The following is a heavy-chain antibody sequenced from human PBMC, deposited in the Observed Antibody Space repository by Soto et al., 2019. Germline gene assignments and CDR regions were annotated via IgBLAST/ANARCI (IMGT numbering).Heavy chain of an antibody. CDR3: ARVVEMATIIYYYGMDV. V-gene: IGHV5-51*01. J-gene: IGHJ6*02. CDR1: GYSFTSYW. CDR2: IYPGDSDT. D-gene: IGHD5-12*01. Sequence: GESLKISCKGSGYSFTSYWIGWVRQMPGKGLEWMGIIYPGDSDTRYSPSFQGQVTISADKSISTAYLQWSSLKASDTAMYYCARVVEMATIIYYYGMDVWGQGTTVTVSS.